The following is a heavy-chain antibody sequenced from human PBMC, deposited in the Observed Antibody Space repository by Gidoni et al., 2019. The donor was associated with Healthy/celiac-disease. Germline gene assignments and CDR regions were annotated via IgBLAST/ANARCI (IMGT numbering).Heavy chain of an antibody. V-gene: IGHV3-23*01. CDR1: GFTFSSHA. CDR3: AKSPSYDILTGYYWYFDY. Sequence: EVQLLESGGGLVQPGGSLRLACAASGFTFSSHASSWVRQAPGKGREWVSAISGSGGSTYYADSVKGRFTISRDKSKNTLYLQMNSLRAEDTSVYYCAKSPSYDILTGYYWYFDYWGQGTLVTVSS. D-gene: IGHD3-9*01. J-gene: IGHJ4*02. CDR2: ISGSGGST.